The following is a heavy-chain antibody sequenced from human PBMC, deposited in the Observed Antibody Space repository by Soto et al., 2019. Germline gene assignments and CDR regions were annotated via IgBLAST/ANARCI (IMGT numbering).Heavy chain of an antibody. J-gene: IGHJ5*02. Sequence: PGGSLRLSCEASGFTFESYAMHWIRQAPGKGLEWVSGISWNSNSIGYADSVKGRFTISRDNAKNSLYLQMNSLRVEDTAFYYCAKGIEQWLSNWFDPWGQGTLLTVSS. V-gene: IGHV3-9*01. CDR2: ISWNSNSI. D-gene: IGHD6-19*01. CDR1: GFTFESYA. CDR3: AKGIEQWLSNWFDP.